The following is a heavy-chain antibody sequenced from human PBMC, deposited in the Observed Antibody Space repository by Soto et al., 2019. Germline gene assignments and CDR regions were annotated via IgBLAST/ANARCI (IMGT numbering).Heavy chain of an antibody. Sequence: ETLSLTCTVSVGSISSHYWSWIRQPPGQGLEWIGYVYYSGSTNYNPSLKSRVTISVDTSKSQFSLRLSSVTAADTAVYYCARGDVDTAMEVYYFDYWGQGTLVTVSS. V-gene: IGHV4-59*08. D-gene: IGHD5-18*01. J-gene: IGHJ4*02. CDR3: ARGDVDTAMEVYYFDY. CDR2: VYYSGST. CDR1: VGSISSHY.